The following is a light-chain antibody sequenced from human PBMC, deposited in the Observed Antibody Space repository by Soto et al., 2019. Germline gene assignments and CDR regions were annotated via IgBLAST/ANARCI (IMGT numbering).Light chain of an antibody. V-gene: IGKV1-5*01. CDR3: QQFSSYSRT. Sequence: DIQMTQSPSTLSASVGDRVTITCRATQSISSWLAWYQQKPGKAPKLLIYTASNLDSGVPSRFSGSGSGTEFTLTISSLQPDDFATYYFQQFSSYSRTFGQGTKVEMK. CDR2: TAS. CDR1: QSISSW. J-gene: IGKJ1*01.